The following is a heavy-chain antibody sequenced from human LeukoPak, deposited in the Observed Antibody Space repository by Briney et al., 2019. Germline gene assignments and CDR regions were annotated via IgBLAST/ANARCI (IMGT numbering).Heavy chain of an antibody. Sequence: GGSLRLSCAASGFTSSDYYMSWIRQDPGKGLEWVSYISGSDNTIYYADSVKGRFTISRDNAKNSLYLQMNSLRAEDTAVYYCARDGGPLDYWGQGTLVTVS. J-gene: IGHJ4*02. CDR2: ISGSDNTI. D-gene: IGHD3-16*01. CDR1: GFTSSDYY. V-gene: IGHV3-11*01. CDR3: ARDGGPLDY.